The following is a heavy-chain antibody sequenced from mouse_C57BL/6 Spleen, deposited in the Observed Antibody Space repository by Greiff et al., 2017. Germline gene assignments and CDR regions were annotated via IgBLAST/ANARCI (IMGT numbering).Heavy chain of an antibody. Sequence: VQLQQSGAELVRPGASVKLSCTASGFNIKDDYMHWVKQRPEQGLEWIGWIDPENGDTEYASKFQGKATITADTSANAAYLQLSSLTSEDTAGYYCYRGYYDQFAYWGQGTLVTVSA. D-gene: IGHD2-4*01. CDR3: YRGYYDQFAY. CDR1: GFNIKDDY. V-gene: IGHV14-4*01. J-gene: IGHJ3*01. CDR2: IDPENGDT.